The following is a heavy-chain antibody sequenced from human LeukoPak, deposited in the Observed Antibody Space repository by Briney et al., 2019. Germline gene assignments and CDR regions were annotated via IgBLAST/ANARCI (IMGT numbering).Heavy chain of an antibody. CDR1: GFTFSNYA. D-gene: IGHD2-2*01. V-gene: IGHV3-30-3*01. Sequence: GRSLRLSCAASGFTFSNYAMYWVRQAPGKGLEWVALISYAGSNKYYADSVKGRFTISRDNSKNTLYLQMSSLRVEDTAVYYCARDLDRYCSSSSCDSADYWGEGTLVTVSS. J-gene: IGHJ4*02. CDR2: ISYAGSNK. CDR3: ARDLDRYCSSSSCDSADY.